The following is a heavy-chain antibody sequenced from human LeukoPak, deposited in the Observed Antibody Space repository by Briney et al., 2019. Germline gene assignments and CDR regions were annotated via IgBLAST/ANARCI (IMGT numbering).Heavy chain of an antibody. CDR1: GGSFSGYY. CDR2: IYGSGST. V-gene: IGHV4-59*10. J-gene: IGHJ3*02. Sequence: SETLSLTCAVYGGSFSGYYWSWLRQAPGKGLEWIGRIYGSGSTNYNPSLTSRLTMSVDTTKNKFSLMLSSVSAADTGVYFCARVFSYSSGSYSAIDIWGQGTMVTVSS. D-gene: IGHD3-10*01. CDR3: ARVFSYSSGSYSAIDI.